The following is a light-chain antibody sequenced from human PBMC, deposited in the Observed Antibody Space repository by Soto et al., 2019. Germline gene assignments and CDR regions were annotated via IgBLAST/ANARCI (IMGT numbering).Light chain of an antibody. V-gene: IGKV3-20*01. CDR3: KQYGSSIT. CDR1: QSVSNNY. CDR2: GAS. J-gene: IGKJ3*01. Sequence: EIVLTQSPGTLSLSPGERATLSCRASQSVSNNYLAWYQQKPGQAPRLLIYGASSRATGIPDRFSGSGSGTDFTLAISRLEPEDFAVYYCKQYGSSITFGPGTKVDIK.